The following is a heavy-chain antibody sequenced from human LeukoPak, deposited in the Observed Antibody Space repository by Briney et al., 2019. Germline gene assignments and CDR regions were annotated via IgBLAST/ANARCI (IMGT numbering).Heavy chain of an antibody. Sequence: ASVRVSCKASGYIFRSYGISWVRQAPGQGLEWMGWISAYNGKTNYAQKVQGRVTLTTDTSTSTAYMEMGGLVSDDTAVYYCARALSDDFWSFYQDYWGQGTLLIVSP. CDR1: GYIFRSYG. CDR2: ISAYNGKT. V-gene: IGHV1-18*01. J-gene: IGHJ4*02. D-gene: IGHD3-3*01. CDR3: ARALSDDFWSFYQDY.